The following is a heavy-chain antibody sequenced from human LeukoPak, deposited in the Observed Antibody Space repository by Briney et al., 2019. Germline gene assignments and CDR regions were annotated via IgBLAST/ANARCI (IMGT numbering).Heavy chain of an antibody. CDR2: IYYSGST. CDR3: AAAAGILYFDY. V-gene: IGHV4-59*01. J-gene: IGHJ4*02. D-gene: IGHD6-13*01. CDR1: GGSISSYY. Sequence: SETLSLTCTVSGGSISSYYWSWIRQPPGKGLEWIGYIYYSGSTNYNPSLKSRVTISVDTSKNQFSLKLSSVTAADTAVYYCAAAAGILYFDYWGQGTLVTVSS.